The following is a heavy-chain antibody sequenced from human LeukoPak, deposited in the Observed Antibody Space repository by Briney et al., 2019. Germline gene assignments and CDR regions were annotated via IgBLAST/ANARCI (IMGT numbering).Heavy chain of an antibody. V-gene: IGHV3-30*18. Sequence: GRSLRLACEASGFTFGSYGMHGVRQAPGKGLEWLAVISFNGGTQYYADSVKGRFIISRDSSKSTLYLQMNSLRPEDTAVYYCAKEDLSGNYYYFDYWGQGTLATVSS. CDR2: ISFNGGTQ. CDR1: GFTFGSYG. D-gene: IGHD1-26*01. CDR3: AKEDLSGNYYYFDY. J-gene: IGHJ4*02.